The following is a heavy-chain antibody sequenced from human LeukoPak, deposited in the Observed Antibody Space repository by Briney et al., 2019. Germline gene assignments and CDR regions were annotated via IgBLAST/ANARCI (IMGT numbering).Heavy chain of an antibody. CDR1: GGSISSYY. Sequence: SETLSLTCTVSGGSISSYYWSWIRQPPGKGLEWIGYIYYSGSTNYNPSLKSRVTISVDTSKNQFSLKLGSVTAADTAVYYCAFGGGMVATVDYWGQGTLVTVSS. CDR3: AFGGGMVATVDY. J-gene: IGHJ4*02. D-gene: IGHD2-8*01. V-gene: IGHV4-59*01. CDR2: IYYSGST.